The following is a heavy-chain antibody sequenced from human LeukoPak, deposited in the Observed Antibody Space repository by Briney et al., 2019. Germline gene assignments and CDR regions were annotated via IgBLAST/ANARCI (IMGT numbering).Heavy chain of an antibody. CDR1: GGSISSGGYS. CDR3: ARASVPLSGSGSLWFDP. J-gene: IGHJ5*02. Sequence: SETLSLTCAVSGGSISSGGYSWSWIRQPPGKGLEWIGYIYHSGSTYYNPSLKSRVTISVDRSKNQFSLKLNSVTAADTAVYYCARASVPLSGSGSLWFDPWGQGTLVTVSS. CDR2: IYHSGST. D-gene: IGHD3-10*01. V-gene: IGHV4-30-2*01.